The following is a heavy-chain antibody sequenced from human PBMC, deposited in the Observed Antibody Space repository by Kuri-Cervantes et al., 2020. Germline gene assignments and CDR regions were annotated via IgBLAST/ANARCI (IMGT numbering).Heavy chain of an antibody. J-gene: IGHJ4*02. CDR3: ARDHSSGCLDY. CDR2: ISYDGSNK. Sequence: GESLKISCAASGFTFSSYGMHWVRQAPGKGLEWVAVISYDGSNKYYADSVKGRFTISRDNSKNTLYLQMNSLRAEDTAVYYCARDHSSGCLDYWGQGTLVTVSS. CDR1: GFTFSSYG. D-gene: IGHD6-19*01. V-gene: IGHV3-30*03.